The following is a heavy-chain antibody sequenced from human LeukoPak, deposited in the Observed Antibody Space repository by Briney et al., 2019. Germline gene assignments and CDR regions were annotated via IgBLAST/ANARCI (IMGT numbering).Heavy chain of an antibody. Sequence: GGSLRLSCAASGFTVINSYMSWVRQAPGKGLEWVSVIYTDGSTYYADSVKGRFTISRDNSKNTLYLQMNSLRAEDTAVYYCARGSYYTSLYFDYWGQGTLVTVSS. CDR2: IYTDGST. CDR1: GFTVINSY. J-gene: IGHJ4*02. CDR3: ARGSYYTSLYFDY. D-gene: IGHD3-3*01. V-gene: IGHV3-53*01.